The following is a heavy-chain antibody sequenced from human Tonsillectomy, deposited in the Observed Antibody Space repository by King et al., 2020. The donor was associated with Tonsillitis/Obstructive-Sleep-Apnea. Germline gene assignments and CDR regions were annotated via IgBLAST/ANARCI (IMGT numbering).Heavy chain of an antibody. J-gene: IGHJ2*01. Sequence: QLQESGPGLVKPSETLSLTCTVSGGSISSSSYYWGWIRQPPGKGLEWIGSIYYSGSTYYNPSLKSRVTISVDTSKNPFSLKLSSVTAADTAVYYCAGIPRLRGNYWYFDLWGRGTLVTVSS. CDR3: AGIPRLRGNYWYFDL. CDR2: IYYSGST. CDR1: GGSISSSSYY. V-gene: IGHV4-39*01. D-gene: IGHD4-17*01.